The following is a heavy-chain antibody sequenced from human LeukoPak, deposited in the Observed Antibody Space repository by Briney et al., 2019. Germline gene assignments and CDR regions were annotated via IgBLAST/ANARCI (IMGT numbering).Heavy chain of an antibody. CDR2: INHRGIT. V-gene: IGHV4-34*07. CDR3: TGTEGYDFGPY. Sequence: SETLSLTCAVSGGSFFGYHWNWVRQVPGKGLEWIGEINHRGITNYNPSLKSRVTMSVDTSKNQFSLKLSSVTAADTAVYYCTGTEGYDFGPYWGQGTLVTVSS. D-gene: IGHD1-14*01. CDR1: GGSFFGYH. J-gene: IGHJ4*02.